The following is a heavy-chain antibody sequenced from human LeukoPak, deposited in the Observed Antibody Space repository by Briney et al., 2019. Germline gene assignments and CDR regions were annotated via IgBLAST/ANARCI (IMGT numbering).Heavy chain of an antibody. D-gene: IGHD5-12*01. Sequence: GGSLRLSCAASGFTFSSYAMSWVRQAPGKGLEWVSSISSSVDRTSYADSVKGRFTISRDNAKNSLYLQMNSLRAEDTAVYYCARDRMVATLFGYYYGMDVWGQGTTVTVSS. J-gene: IGHJ6*02. CDR1: GFTFSSYA. CDR2: ISSSVDRT. V-gene: IGHV3-23*01. CDR3: ARDRMVATLFGYYYGMDV.